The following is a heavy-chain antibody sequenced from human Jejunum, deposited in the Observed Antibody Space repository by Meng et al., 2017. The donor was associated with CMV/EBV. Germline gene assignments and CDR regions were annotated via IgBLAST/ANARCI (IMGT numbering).Heavy chain of an antibody. Sequence: FTFSTYGMHWVRLAPGRRLEWVAFIRYDGNNKYYTDSVKGRFTISRDNSRSTLFLQMNSLGVEDTAVYYCAKDLGASGWFETFDSWGQGTLVTVSS. CDR2: IRYDGNNK. J-gene: IGHJ4*02. D-gene: IGHD6-19*01. CDR3: AKDLGASGWFETFDS. V-gene: IGHV3-30*02. CDR1: FTFSTYG.